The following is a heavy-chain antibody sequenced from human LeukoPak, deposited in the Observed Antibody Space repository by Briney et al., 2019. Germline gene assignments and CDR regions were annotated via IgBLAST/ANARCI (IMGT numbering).Heavy chain of an antibody. CDR3: AKGGYDSWFDP. Sequence: GGSLRLSRAPSGLSLSSYSMTWVRQAPGTGLEWVSKIWRNVGDRYYAASVTGRFTTSRDNSKHRVYLEMNSLRVEDTAVYYCAKGGYDSWFDPWGQGNLVTVSS. CDR1: GLSLSSYS. D-gene: IGHD3-3*01. J-gene: IGHJ5*02. CDR2: IWRNVGDR. V-gene: IGHV3-23*01.